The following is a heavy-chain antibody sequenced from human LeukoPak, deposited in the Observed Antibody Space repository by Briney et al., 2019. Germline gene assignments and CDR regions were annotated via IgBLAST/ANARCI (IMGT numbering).Heavy chain of an antibody. CDR2: ISAYNGNT. V-gene: IGHV1-18*01. D-gene: IGHD3-3*01. CDR1: GYTFTSYG. CDR3: ARDYDFWSGYYSPYFDY. Sequence: ASVKVSCKASGYTFTSYGISWVRQDPGQGLEWMGWISAYNGNTNYAQKLQGRVTMTTDTSTSTAYMELRSLRSDDTAVYYCARDYDFWSGYYSPYFDYWGQGTLVTVSS. J-gene: IGHJ4*02.